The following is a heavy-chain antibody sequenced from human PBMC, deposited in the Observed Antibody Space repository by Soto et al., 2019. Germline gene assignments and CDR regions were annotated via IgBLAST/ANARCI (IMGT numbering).Heavy chain of an antibody. D-gene: IGHD2-8*01. CDR2: IIPIFGTA. V-gene: IGHV1-69*13. Sequence: SVKFSCTAPGGTFSSYAISWVRQAPGQGLEWMGGIIPIFGTANYAQKFQGRVTITADESTSTAYMELSSLRSEDTAVYYCERRILYYSSYYYGMDVWGQGTTVTVSS. J-gene: IGHJ6*02. CDR3: ERRILYYSSYYYGMDV. CDR1: GGTFSSYA.